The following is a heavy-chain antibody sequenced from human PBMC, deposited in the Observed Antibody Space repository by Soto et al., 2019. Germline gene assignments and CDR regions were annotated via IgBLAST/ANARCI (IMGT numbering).Heavy chain of an antibody. CDR1: GFTFSDHY. CDR2: VKNKANSYTT. V-gene: IGHV3-72*01. CDR3: TRVHLGAPTRYFDY. J-gene: IGHJ4*02. Sequence: EVQLVESGGGLVQPGGSLRLSCAASGFTFSDHYMDWVRQAPGKGLEWVGRVKNKANSYTTEYAASVKGRCTISRDDSRDLLCLQMNSLKTDDTALYYCTRVHLGAPTRYFDYWGQGALVTVSS. D-gene: IGHD2-15*01.